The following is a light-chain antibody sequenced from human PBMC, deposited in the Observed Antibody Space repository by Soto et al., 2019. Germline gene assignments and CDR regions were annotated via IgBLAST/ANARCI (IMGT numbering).Light chain of an antibody. V-gene: IGKV3-20*01. J-gene: IGKJ1*01. CDR2: GAS. CDR3: QQYGTSHWT. Sequence: EIVLTQSPGTLSLSPGERATLSCRASQSVSSSFLGWYQQKPGQAPRLLIYGASSRATGIPDRFSGSGSGTDFTLTISRLEYEDFEVYYCQQYGTSHWTLGQGTKV. CDR1: QSVSSSF.